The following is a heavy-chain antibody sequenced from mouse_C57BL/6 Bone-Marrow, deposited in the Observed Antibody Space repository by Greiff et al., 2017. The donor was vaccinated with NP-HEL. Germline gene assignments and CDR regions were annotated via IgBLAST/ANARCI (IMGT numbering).Heavy chain of an antibody. CDR2: IDPSDSYT. V-gene: IGHV1-69*01. J-gene: IGHJ4*01. D-gene: IGHD2-5*01. CDR1: GYTFTSYW. CDR3: ARSKSEPQWGAMDY. Sequence: QVQLQQPGAELVLPGASVTLSCTASGYTFTSYWMHWVQQRPGQGLEWIGEIDPSDSYTNYNQKFKGKSTLTVDKSSSTAYMQLSSLTSEDSAVYYCARSKSEPQWGAMDYWGQGTSVTVSS.